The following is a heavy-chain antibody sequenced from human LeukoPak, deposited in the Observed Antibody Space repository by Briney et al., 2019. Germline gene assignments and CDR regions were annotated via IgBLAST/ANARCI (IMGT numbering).Heavy chain of an antibody. CDR3: ASGYSSWIDD. CDR1: GFTVSSYY. J-gene: IGHJ4*02. V-gene: IGHV3-53*01. CDR2: IYSDRST. Sequence: GGSLRLSCVASGFTVSSYYMSWVRQAPGKGLEWVSVIYSDRSTYYADSVECRFCISRVNFKNTREFQMNSLRGEDTAVYYCASGYSSWIDDWGQGTLVTVSS. D-gene: IGHD5-18*01.